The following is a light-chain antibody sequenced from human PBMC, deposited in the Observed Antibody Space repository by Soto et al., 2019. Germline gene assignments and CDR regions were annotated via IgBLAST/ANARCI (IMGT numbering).Light chain of an antibody. CDR2: AAS. CDR3: QKYNTVPFA. CDR1: QGIGIH. V-gene: IGKV1-27*01. J-gene: IGKJ3*01. Sequence: DIQMTQSPSPLSAFVGDTVTVTCRASQGIGIHLAWYQQKPGKVPRLLIYAASILQSGVPSRFSGSGSGTYFPLTITSLQPEDVATYSCQKYNTVPFAFGPGTKVDI.